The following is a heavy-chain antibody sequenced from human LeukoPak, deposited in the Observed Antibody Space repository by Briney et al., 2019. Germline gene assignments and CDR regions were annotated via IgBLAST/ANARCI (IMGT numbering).Heavy chain of an antibody. Sequence: GGSLRLSCTASGFTFGDYAMSWFRQAPGKGLEWVGFIRSKAYGGTTEYAASVKGRFIISRDDSKSIAYLQMNSLKTEDAAVYYCTRGNELRYFDWLLNFDYWGQGTLVTVSS. CDR1: GFTFGDYA. CDR3: TRGNELRYFDWLLNFDY. CDR2: IRSKAYGGTT. J-gene: IGHJ4*02. D-gene: IGHD3-9*01. V-gene: IGHV3-49*03.